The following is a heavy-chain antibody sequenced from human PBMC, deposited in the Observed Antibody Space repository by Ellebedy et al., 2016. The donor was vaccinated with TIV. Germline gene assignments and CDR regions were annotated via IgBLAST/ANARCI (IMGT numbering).Heavy chain of an antibody. Sequence: SETLSLTCTVSGGSISSYYWGWIRQPPGKGLEWIGYMYSSGSSSYNPSLESRVTISVDTSNNQFSLKMSSVSAADTAVYYCARLPRSEVGVTGRFDYWGQGILVTVSS. CDR2: MYSSGSS. CDR1: GGSISSYY. J-gene: IGHJ4*02. D-gene: IGHD1-26*01. CDR3: ARLPRSEVGVTGRFDY. V-gene: IGHV4-59*01.